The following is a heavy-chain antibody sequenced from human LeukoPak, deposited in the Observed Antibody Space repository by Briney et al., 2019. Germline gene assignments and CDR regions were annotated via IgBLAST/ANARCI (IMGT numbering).Heavy chain of an antibody. CDR3: ARDGNYYDSSGLNDY. CDR1: GGTFSSYA. J-gene: IGHJ4*02. CDR2: IIPIFGTA. D-gene: IGHD3-22*01. Sequence: SVKVSCKASGGTFSSYAISWVRQAPGQGLEWMGGIIPIFGTANYTQKFQGRVTITPDESTSTAYMELSSLRSEDTAVYYCARDGNYYDSSGLNDYWGQGTLVTVSS. V-gene: IGHV1-69*13.